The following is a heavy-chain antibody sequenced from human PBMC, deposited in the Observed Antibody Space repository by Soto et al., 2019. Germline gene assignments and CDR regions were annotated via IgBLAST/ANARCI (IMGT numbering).Heavy chain of an antibody. Sequence: VQLVQSAAEVKKPGAAVKISCKVSGYSFSDYYIHWVQQSPGKGLEGMGLVDPEDGEAMYAEKFKVRATITAATSKDTAYMELSSLRSEDTAVYYCATGSVDTALARDWFDPGGQGTLVTVSS. J-gene: IGHJ5*02. CDR3: ATGSVDTALARDWFDP. D-gene: IGHD5-18*01. V-gene: IGHV1-69-2*01. CDR1: GYSFSDYY. CDR2: VDPEDGEA.